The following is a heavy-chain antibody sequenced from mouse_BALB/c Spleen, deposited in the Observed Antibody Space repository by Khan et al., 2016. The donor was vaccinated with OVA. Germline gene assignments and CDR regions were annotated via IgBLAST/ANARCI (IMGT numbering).Heavy chain of an antibody. D-gene: IGHD2-14*01. J-gene: IGHJ3*01. CDR2: INPSSGYT. CDR1: GYTFTSYT. CDR3: ARDGAYYRNDGWFAY. V-gene: IGHV1-4*01. Sequence: QMQLEESGAELARPGASVKMSCKASGYTFTSYTIHWIKQRPGQGLEWIGYINPSSGYTNYNQKFKDKATLTADKSSTTAYMQLSSLTSDDSAVYYWARDGAYYRNDGWFAYWGQGTLVTVSA.